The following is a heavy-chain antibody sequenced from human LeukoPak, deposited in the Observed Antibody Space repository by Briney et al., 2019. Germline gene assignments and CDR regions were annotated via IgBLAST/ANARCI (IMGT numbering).Heavy chain of an antibody. CDR3: ARSGYSSGWSNYYYYGMDV. D-gene: IGHD6-19*01. CDR1: GFTFSSYE. J-gene: IGHJ6*02. V-gene: IGHV3-48*03. Sequence: GVSLRLSCAASGFTFSSYEMNWVRHAPGKGLEWVSYISSSGSTIYYADSVKGRFTISRDNAKNSLYLQMNSLRAEDTAVYYCARSGYSSGWSNYYYYGMDVWGQGTTVTVSS. CDR2: ISSSGSTI.